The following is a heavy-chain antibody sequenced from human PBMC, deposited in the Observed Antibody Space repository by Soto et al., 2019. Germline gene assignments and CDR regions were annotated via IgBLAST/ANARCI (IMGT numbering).Heavy chain of an antibody. CDR2: IYYSGRT. CDR3: ARGGDYPGVNYYYYGMDV. Sequence: WTWIRQNPGKGLEWIGYIYYSGRTYYNPSLKSRVTISVDTSKNQFSLKLSSVTAADTAVYHCARGGDYPGVNYYYYGMDVWGQGTTVTVSS. D-gene: IGHD4-17*01. V-gene: IGHV4-31*02. J-gene: IGHJ6*02.